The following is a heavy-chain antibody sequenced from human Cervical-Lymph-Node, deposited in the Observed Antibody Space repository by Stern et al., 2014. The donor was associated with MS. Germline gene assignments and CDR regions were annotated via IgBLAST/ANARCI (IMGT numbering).Heavy chain of an antibody. CDR3: ARELSGMYGMDV. Sequence: VQLVQSGPGLVKPSQTLSLTCTVSGGSINNGDYYWSWVRQHPGKGLGLLGYIYYSGATYYHPSLKGRPTISVDTSKRHFSLKLTSVTAADTAVYYCARELSGMYGMDVWGQGTTVTVSS. D-gene: IGHD1-1*01. V-gene: IGHV4-31*03. CDR1: GGSINNGDYY. J-gene: IGHJ6*02. CDR2: IYYSGAT.